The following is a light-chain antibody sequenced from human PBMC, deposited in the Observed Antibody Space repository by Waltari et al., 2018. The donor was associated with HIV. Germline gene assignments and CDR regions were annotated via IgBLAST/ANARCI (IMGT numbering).Light chain of an antibody. CDR2: EVS. Sequence: QSALTQPPSASGSPGQSVTISCTGTSSDVGGYNYVSWYQQHPGKAPKLMIYEVSKRPSGVTDRFSGSKSGNTASLTVSGLQAEDEADYYCSSYAGSNNWVFGGGTKLIVL. CDR1: SSDVGGYNY. V-gene: IGLV2-8*01. CDR3: SSYAGSNNWV. J-gene: IGLJ3*02.